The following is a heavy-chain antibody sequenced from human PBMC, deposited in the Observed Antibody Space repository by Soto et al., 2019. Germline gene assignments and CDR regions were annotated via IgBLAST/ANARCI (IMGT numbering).Heavy chain of an antibody. D-gene: IGHD6-19*01. V-gene: IGHV1-69*08. CDR1: GGTFSSYT. Sequence: QVQLVQSGAEVKKPGSSVKVSCKASGGTFSSYTISWVRQAPGQGLEWMGRIIPILGIANYAQKFQGRVTITADKSTSTAYMELSSLRSEDTAVYYCAREYSSGWYLAEALGLPNWFDPWGQGTLVTVSS. CDR3: AREYSSGWYLAEALGLPNWFDP. CDR2: IIPILGIA. J-gene: IGHJ5*02.